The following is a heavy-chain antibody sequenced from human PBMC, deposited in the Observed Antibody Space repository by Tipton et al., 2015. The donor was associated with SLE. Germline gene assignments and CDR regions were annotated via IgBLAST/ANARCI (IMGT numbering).Heavy chain of an antibody. CDR3: AGGTGAYFDH. D-gene: IGHD3-16*01. J-gene: IGHJ4*02. Sequence: SLRLSCAASGFTYSGYAMHWVRQAPGTGLEWVAFIRADGSNKDYADSVEGRFTISRDNSKNTLYLQMNRLRVEDTAVYYCAGGTGAYFDHWGQGTLVTVSA. CDR1: GFTYSGYA. CDR2: IRADGSNK. V-gene: IGHV3-30*02.